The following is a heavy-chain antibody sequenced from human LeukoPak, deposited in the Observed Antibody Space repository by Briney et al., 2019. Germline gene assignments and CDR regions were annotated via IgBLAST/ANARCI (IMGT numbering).Heavy chain of an antibody. V-gene: IGHV4-34*01. D-gene: IGHD5-18*01. CDR1: GGSFSGYY. CDR2: INHSGST. J-gene: IGHJ4*02. Sequence: PSETLSLTCAVYGGSFSGYYWSWIRQPPGKGLEWIGEINHSGSTNYNPSLKSRVTISIDTSKNQFSLKLSSVTAADTAVYYCARGRGYSYGYVGGSKYTFWGQGTLVTVSS. CDR3: ARGRGYSYGYVGGSKYTF.